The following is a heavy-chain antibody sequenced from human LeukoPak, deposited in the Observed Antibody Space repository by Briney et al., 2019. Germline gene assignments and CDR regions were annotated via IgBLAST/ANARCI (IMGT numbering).Heavy chain of an antibody. J-gene: IGHJ4*02. CDR3: ARGGTGAFDY. Sequence: GGSLRLTCTASGFSFSDYYMSWIRQAPGKGLEWISYISSRSTYISDADSVKGRFTISRDNAKNLLFLQMNSLRVEDTALYYCARGGTGAFDYWGQGILVTVSS. CDR2: ISSRSTYI. CDR1: GFSFSDYY. V-gene: IGHV3-11*06. D-gene: IGHD2-8*02.